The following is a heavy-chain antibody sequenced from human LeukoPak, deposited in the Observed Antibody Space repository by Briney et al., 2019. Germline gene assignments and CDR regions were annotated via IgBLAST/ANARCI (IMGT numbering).Heavy chain of an antibody. Sequence: GGSLRLSCAASGFIFSDYGMSWVRQAPGKGLEWVATIKSDGSEKYYVDFVKGRFAISRDNAKNSLNLQMSSLRAEDTAGYYCARDLTGSNLYWGQGTLVTVSS. CDR3: ARDLTGSNLY. V-gene: IGHV3-7*04. CDR1: GFIFSDYG. D-gene: IGHD1-26*01. CDR2: IKSDGSEK. J-gene: IGHJ4*02.